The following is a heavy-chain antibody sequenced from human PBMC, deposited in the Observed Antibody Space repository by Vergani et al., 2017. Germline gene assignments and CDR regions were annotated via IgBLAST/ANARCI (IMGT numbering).Heavy chain of an antibody. CDR3: ARLGMAAAVPFRQSFNGFDP. CDR2: ISSSSSYI. V-gene: IGHV3-21*01. Sequence: EVQLVESGGGLVKPGGSLRLSCAASGFTFSSYSMNWVRQAPGKGLEWVSSISSSSSYIYYADSVKGRCTISRDSGRNSLFLQMNSLRAEDTAVYYCARLGMAAAVPFRQSFNGFDPWGQGTPVTVSS. CDR1: GFTFSSYS. J-gene: IGHJ5*02. D-gene: IGHD6-13*01.